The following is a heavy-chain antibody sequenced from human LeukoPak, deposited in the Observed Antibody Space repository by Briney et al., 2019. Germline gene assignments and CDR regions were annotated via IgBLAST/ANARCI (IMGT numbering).Heavy chain of an antibody. D-gene: IGHD1-20*01. V-gene: IGHV3-23*01. CDR3: AKYNYPLGYYYCGMDV. J-gene: IGHJ6*02. Sequence: PGASLRLSCAASGFTFSSYAMSWVRQAPGKGLEWVSDISGSGGSTYYADSVRGRFTISRDNSKNTLYLQMNSLRAEDTAVYYCAKYNYPLGYYYCGMDVWGQGTTVTVSS. CDR1: GFTFSSYA. CDR2: ISGSGGST.